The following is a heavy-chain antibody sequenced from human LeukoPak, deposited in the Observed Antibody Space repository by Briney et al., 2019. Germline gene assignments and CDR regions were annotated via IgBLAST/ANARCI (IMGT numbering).Heavy chain of an antibody. CDR2: IYSGGTT. D-gene: IGHD3-10*01. J-gene: IGHJ4*02. CDR3: ARLLWFGEPQFDY. V-gene: IGHV3-53*01. Sequence: PGRSLRLSCVASGFTFSTYGMHWVRQAPGKGLEWVSVIYSGGTTYYADSVKGRFTISRDNSKNTLYLQMNSLRAEDTAVYYCARLLWFGEPQFDYWGQGTLVTVSS. CDR1: GFTFSTYG.